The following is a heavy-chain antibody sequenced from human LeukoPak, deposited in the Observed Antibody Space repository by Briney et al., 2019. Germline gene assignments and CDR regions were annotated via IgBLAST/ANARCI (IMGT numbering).Heavy chain of an antibody. CDR3: ARHPRLESGGEGYYYGMDV. CDR2: IYYSGST. D-gene: IGHD1-1*01. J-gene: IGHJ6*02. Sequence: PSETLSLTCTASGGSISSSSFYWGWIRQSPWKGLDWIGTIYYSGSTYYNPSLKSRVTISVDTSKTQFSLKLSSVTAADTAVYYCARHPRLESGGEGYYYGMDVWGQGTTVTVSS. V-gene: IGHV4-39*01. CDR1: GGSISSSSFY.